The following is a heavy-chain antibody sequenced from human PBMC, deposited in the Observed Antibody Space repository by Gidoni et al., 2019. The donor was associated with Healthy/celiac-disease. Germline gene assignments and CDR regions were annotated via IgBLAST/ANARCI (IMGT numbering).Heavy chain of an antibody. CDR2: ISSSGSTI. Sequence: EVQLVESGGGLVQPGGSLRLSCAPSGFPFSRYEMNWVRQAPGKGLEWVSYISSSGSTIYYADSVKGRFTISRDNAKNSLYLQMNSLRAEDTAVYYCARVRDGCSGGSCYWVPSYSDWYFDLWGRGTLVTVSS. CDR1: GFPFSRYE. J-gene: IGHJ2*01. CDR3: ARVRDGCSGGSCYWVPSYSDWYFDL. V-gene: IGHV3-48*03. D-gene: IGHD2-15*01.